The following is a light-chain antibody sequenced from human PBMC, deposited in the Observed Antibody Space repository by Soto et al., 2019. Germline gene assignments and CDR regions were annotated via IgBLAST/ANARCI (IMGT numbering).Light chain of an antibody. CDR3: QQYHNWWT. J-gene: IGKJ1*01. Sequence: DIVLTQSPGTLSLSPGERASRACRASQSLSSSYFAWYQQKPGQPPRLLIYGASTRATGIPARFSGSGSGTEFTLTITSLQSEDFGVYHCQQYHNWWTFGQGTKVDIK. V-gene: IGKV3-15*01. CDR2: GAS. CDR1: QSLSSSY.